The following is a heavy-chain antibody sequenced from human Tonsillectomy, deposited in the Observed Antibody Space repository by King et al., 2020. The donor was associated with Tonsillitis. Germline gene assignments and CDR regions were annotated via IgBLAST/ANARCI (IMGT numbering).Heavy chain of an antibody. CDR3: ARRDGDSYAFDI. CDR1: GFTFSSYD. J-gene: IGHJ3*02. D-gene: IGHD4-17*01. Sequence: VQLVESGGGLVQPGGSLRLSCAASGFTFSSYDMHWVRQATGKGLEWVSAIGTAGDTYYPGSVKGRFTISRENAKNSLYLQMNSLRAGDTAVYYCARRDGDSYAFDIWGQGTMVTVSS. CDR2: IGTAGDT. V-gene: IGHV3-13*01.